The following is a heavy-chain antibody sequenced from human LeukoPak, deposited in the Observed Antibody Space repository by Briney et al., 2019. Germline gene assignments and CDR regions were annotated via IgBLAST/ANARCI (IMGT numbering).Heavy chain of an antibody. D-gene: IGHD3-22*01. CDR1: GGTFSSYA. CDR2: IIPIFGTA. Sequence: SVKVSCKASGGTFSSYAISWVRQAPGQGLEWMGGIIPIFGTANYAQKFQGRVTITTDESTSTAYMELSNLRSEDTAVYYCAGNPDYYDSSGYRGYNWFDPWGQGTLVTVSS. J-gene: IGHJ5*02. CDR3: AGNPDYYDSSGYRGYNWFDP. V-gene: IGHV1-69*05.